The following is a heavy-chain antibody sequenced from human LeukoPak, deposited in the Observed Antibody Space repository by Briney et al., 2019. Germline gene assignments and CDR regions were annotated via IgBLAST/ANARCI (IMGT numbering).Heavy chain of an antibody. Sequence: PSETLSLTCTVSGDSISSYFWSWIRQPPGKGLEWMGYIYNSGSTNYNPSLKSRVTISADTSKNQFTLKLTSVTAADTAVYYCASIGGTRQGSGTYYAFDYWVQGTMITVSS. CDR3: ASIGGTRQGSGTYYAFDY. CDR1: GDSISSYF. D-gene: IGHD1-26*01. CDR2: IYNSGST. V-gene: IGHV4-59*01. J-gene: IGHJ4*02.